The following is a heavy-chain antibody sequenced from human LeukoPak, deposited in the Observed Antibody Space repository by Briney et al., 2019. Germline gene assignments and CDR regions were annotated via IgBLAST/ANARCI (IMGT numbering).Heavy chain of an antibody. D-gene: IGHD3-10*01. Sequence: SETLSLTCAVYGGPFSGYYWSWIRQPPGKGLEWIGEINHSGSTNYNPSLKSRVTISVDTSKNQFSLKLSSVTAADTAVYYCARPRMRITMVRGVMRGMDVWGQGTTVTVSS. V-gene: IGHV4-34*01. CDR2: INHSGST. J-gene: IGHJ6*02. CDR3: ARPRMRITMVRGVMRGMDV. CDR1: GGPFSGYY.